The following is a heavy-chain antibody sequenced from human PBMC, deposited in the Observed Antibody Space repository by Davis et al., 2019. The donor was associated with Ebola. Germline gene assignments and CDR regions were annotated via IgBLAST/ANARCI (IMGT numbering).Heavy chain of an antibody. J-gene: IGHJ4*02. Sequence: PSETLSLTCTVSGGSISSYYWSWIRQPPGKGLEWIGYIYYSGSTNYNPSLKSRVTISVDTSKNQFSLKLSSVTAADTAVYYCARVFWGSGSYYFGYWGQGTLVTVSS. D-gene: IGHD3-10*01. V-gene: IGHV4-59*01. CDR1: GGSISSYY. CDR3: ARVFWGSGSYYFGY. CDR2: IYYSGST.